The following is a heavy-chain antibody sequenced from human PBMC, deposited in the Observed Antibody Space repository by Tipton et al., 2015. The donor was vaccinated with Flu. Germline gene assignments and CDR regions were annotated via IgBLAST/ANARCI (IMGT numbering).Heavy chain of an antibody. CDR3: AREDYYDSTGQSPSHPFDI. V-gene: IGHV5-51*03. CDR1: GNTFTNFW. CDR2: IYLSDSDV. J-gene: IGHJ3*02. D-gene: IGHD3-22*01. Sequence: QLVQSGPEVKKPGESLKISCKVTGNTFTNFWIGWVRQMPGKGLEWMGIIYLSDSDVRYSPSFRGQVTISADKSTRTANLHWSSLKASDTAMYFCAREDYYDSTGQSPSHPFDIWGQGTMVTISS.